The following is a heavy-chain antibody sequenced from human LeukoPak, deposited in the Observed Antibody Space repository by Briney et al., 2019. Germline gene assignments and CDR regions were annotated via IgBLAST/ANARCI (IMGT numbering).Heavy chain of an antibody. V-gene: IGHV4-39*07. CDR1: GGSISSSSYY. CDR2: IYYSGST. Sequence: PSETLSLTCTVSGGSISSSSYYWGWIRQPLGKGLEWIGSIYYSGSTYYNPSLKSRVTISVDTSKNQFSLELSSVTAADTAVYYCARDHIVVVPAAVGWFDPWGQGTPVTVSS. J-gene: IGHJ5*02. D-gene: IGHD2-2*01. CDR3: ARDHIVVVPAAVGWFDP.